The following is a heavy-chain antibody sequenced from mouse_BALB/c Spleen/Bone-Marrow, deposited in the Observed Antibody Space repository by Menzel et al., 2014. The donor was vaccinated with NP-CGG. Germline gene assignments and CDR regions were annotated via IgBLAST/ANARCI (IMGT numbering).Heavy chain of an antibody. CDR1: GYTFTDYY. D-gene: IGHD2-1*01. J-gene: IGHJ2*01. V-gene: IGHV1-84*02. CDR3: ARGVYYGNYFDY. CDR2: IYPGSGNT. Sequence: VQVVESGPELVKPGASVKISCKASGYTFTDYYINWVKQKPGQGLEWIGWIYPGSGNTKYNEKFKGKATLTVDTSSSTAYMQLSSLTSEDTAVYFCARGVYYGNYFDYWGQGTTLTVSS.